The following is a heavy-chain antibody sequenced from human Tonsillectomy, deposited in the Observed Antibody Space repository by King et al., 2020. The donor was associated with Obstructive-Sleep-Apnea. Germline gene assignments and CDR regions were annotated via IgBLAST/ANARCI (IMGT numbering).Heavy chain of an antibody. CDR2: IYHSGIT. J-gene: IGHJ5*02. CDR1: GYSISSGYY. V-gene: IGHV4-38-2*02. CDR3: ARTVVPTMEDWFDP. Sequence: QLQESGPGLVKPSETLSLTCTVSGYSISSGYYWGWIRQPPGKGLEWTGSIYHSGITYYNPSLKLRATISVDMSKNQFSLRLSSVTAADTAVYYCARTVVPTMEDWFDPWGQGTLVTVSS. D-gene: IGHD5-12*01.